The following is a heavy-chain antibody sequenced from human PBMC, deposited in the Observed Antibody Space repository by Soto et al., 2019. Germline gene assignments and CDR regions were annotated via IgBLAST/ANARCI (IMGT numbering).Heavy chain of an antibody. D-gene: IGHD6-6*01. CDR2: MNPNSGNT. V-gene: IGHV1-8*01. CDR3: ARIQLGYDAFDI. J-gene: IGHJ3*02. Sequence: ASVKVSCKASGYTFTNYDINWVRHATGQGLEWMGWMNPNSGNTGYAQKFQGRVTMTRDTSVNTAYMELSSLRSEDTAVYYCARIQLGYDAFDIWGQGTMVTVSS. CDR1: GYTFTNYD.